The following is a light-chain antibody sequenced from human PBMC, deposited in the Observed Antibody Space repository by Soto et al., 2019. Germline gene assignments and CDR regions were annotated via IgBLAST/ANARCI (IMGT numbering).Light chain of an antibody. CDR1: QTISNY. CDR3: QQTYCTPPYT. Sequence: DIQMTQSPFSLSASVGDRVTITCRASQTISNYLNWYQQKPGKAPKLLIYAASSLQSGVPSRFSGSGSGTDFTLSISSLQPEDFATYFCQQTYCTPPYTFGQGTKLEIK. CDR2: AAS. V-gene: IGKV1-39*01. J-gene: IGKJ2*01.